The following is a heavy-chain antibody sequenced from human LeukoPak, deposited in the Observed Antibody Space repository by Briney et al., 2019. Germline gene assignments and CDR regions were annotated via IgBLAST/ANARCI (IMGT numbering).Heavy chain of an antibody. CDR1: GYTFTSYY. D-gene: IGHD4-17*01. CDR3: ARERSYDYGDYDVFFVVGLGGGILDY. V-gene: IGHV1-46*01. CDR2: INPSGGST. J-gene: IGHJ4*02. Sequence: ASVKVSCKASGYTFTSYYMHWVRQAPGQGLEWMGIINPSGGSTSYAQKFQGRVTMTRDTSTSTVYMELSSLRSEDTAVYYCARERSYDYGDYDVFFVVGLGGGILDYWGQGTLVTVSS.